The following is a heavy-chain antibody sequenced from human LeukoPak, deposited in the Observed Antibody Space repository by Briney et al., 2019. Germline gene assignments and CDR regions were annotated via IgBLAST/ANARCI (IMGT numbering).Heavy chain of an antibody. D-gene: IGHD6-6*01. Sequence: SETLSLTCAVYGGSFSGYYWSWFRQPPGKGLEWIGEINHSGSTNYNPSLKSRVTISVDTSKNQFSLKLSSVTAADTAVYYCARGRGAARSRGYFDYWGQGTLVTVSS. V-gene: IGHV4-34*01. CDR2: INHSGST. CDR3: ARGRGAARSRGYFDY. J-gene: IGHJ4*02. CDR1: GGSFSGYY.